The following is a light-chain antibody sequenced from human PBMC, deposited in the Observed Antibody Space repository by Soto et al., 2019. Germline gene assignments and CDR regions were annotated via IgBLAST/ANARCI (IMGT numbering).Light chain of an antibody. Sequence: QSVLTQPPAISGAPGQRATISCTGSSSNIGAGSDVHWYHQLPGTAPTLLIYGNTNPPSGVPDRFPGFKSGTSASLAIAGLQTGDDGDYSCQTYNSSLSGLDVFGTGTKVTVL. CDR1: SSNIGAGSD. CDR3: QTYNSSLSGLDV. J-gene: IGLJ1*01. V-gene: IGLV1-40*01. CDR2: GNT.